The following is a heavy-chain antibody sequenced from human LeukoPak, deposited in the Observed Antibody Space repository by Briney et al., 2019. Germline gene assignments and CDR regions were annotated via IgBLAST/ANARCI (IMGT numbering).Heavy chain of an antibody. CDR2: IIPIFGTA. D-gene: IGHD6-6*01. CDR3: ARGGSSPKYYFDY. CDR1: GGTFSSYA. Sequence: ASVKVSCKASGGTFSSYAISWVRQAPGQGLEWMGGIIPIFGTANYAQKFQGRVTMTRDTSISTAYMELSRLRSDDTAVYYCARGGSSPKYYFDYWGQGTLVTVSS. J-gene: IGHJ4*02. V-gene: IGHV1-69*05.